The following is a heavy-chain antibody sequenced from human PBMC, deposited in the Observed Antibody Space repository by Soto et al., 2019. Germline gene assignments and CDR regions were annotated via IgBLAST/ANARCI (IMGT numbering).Heavy chain of an antibody. Sequence: GGSLRLSCAASGFTFSDYYMSWIRQAPGKGLEWISYISSSGGTIYYADSVKGRFTISRDNARDSLSLQMNSLRAEDTAVYYCARDKYTTMSTYFFDYWGQGT. V-gene: IGHV3-11*01. D-gene: IGHD3-22*01. CDR2: ISSSGGTI. CDR3: ARDKYTTMSTYFFDY. CDR1: GFTFSDYY. J-gene: IGHJ4*02.